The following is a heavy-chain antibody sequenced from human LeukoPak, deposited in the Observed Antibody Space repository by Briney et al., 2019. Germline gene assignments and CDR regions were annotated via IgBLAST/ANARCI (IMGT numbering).Heavy chain of an antibody. CDR1: GGTFSSYA. CDR3: ARDRDYGDYNTQDLFVY. J-gene: IGHJ4*02. V-gene: IGHV1-69*13. Sequence: ASVKVSCKASGGTFSSYAISWVRQAPGQGLEWMGGVIPIFGTANYAQKFQGRVTITADESTSTAYMELRSLGSDDTAVYYCARDRDYGDYNTQDLFVYRGQGTLVTVSS. D-gene: IGHD4-17*01. CDR2: VIPIFGTA.